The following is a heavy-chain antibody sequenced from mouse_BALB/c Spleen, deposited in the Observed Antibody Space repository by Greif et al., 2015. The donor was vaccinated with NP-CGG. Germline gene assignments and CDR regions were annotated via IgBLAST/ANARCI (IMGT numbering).Heavy chain of an antibody. J-gene: IGHJ1*01. D-gene: IGHD1-1*01. CDR1: GFTFTDYY. V-gene: IGHV7-3*02. CDR2: IRNKANGYTT. CDR3: ARDYYGSSYWYSDV. Sequence: EVHLVESGGGLVQPGGSLRLSCATSGFTFTDYYMSWVRQPPGKALEWLGFIRNKANGYTTEYSASGKGRFTISRDNSQSILYLQMNTLRAEDSATYYCARDYYGSSYWYSDVWGAGTTVTVSS.